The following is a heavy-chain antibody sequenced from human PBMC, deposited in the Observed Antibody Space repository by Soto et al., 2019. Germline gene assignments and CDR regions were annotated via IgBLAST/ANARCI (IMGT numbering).Heavy chain of an antibody. Sequence: QVQLQESGPGLVKASETLSLTCAVSGDSISSGAWWSWVRQSPGKGLQWIGEIYHSGNTTNNPTLTSLVTMSVDKSTNQFSLKLLSVTAADTATYYCARDSRTGCSSTDCYMSWGRVIMVTVSS. CDR1: GDSISSGAW. V-gene: IGHV4-4*02. CDR2: IYHSGNT. D-gene: IGHD2-2*01. CDR3: ARDSRTGCSSTDCYMS. J-gene: IGHJ5*01.